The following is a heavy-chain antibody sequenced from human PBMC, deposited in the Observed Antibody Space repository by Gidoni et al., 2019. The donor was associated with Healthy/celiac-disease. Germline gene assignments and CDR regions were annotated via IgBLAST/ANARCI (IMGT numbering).Heavy chain of an antibody. CDR1: GGSFSGYY. J-gene: IGHJ4*02. Sequence: QVQLQQWGAGLLKPSETLSLTCAVSGGSFSGYYWSWIRQPPGKGLEWIGEINHSGSTNYNPSLKSRVTISVDTSKNQFSLKLSSVTAADTAVYYCARGRFFTIFAPSLPGLFDYWGQGTLVTVSS. CDR2: INHSGST. D-gene: IGHD3-3*01. V-gene: IGHV4-34*01. CDR3: ARGRFFTIFAPSLPGLFDY.